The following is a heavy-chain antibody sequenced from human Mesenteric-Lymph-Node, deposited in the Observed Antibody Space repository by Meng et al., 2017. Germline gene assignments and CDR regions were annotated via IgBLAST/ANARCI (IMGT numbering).Heavy chain of an antibody. Sequence: GESLKISCAASGFTFSSQGMLWVRQAPGKGLEWISGISGSATNTYYADSVKGRFTISRDNSKNTVYLQMHSLRAEDTAVYYCAKDPIVLVTARGDAFDIWGQGTMVTVSS. CDR2: ISGSATNT. V-gene: IGHV3-23*01. J-gene: IGHJ3*02. D-gene: IGHD2-21*02. CDR3: AKDPIVLVTARGDAFDI. CDR1: GFTFSSQG.